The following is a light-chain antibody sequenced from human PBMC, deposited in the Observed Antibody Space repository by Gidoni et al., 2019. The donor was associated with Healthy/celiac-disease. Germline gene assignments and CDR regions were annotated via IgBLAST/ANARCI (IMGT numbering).Light chain of an antibody. CDR3: QQYYSTPYT. CDR1: QSVLYSSNNKNY. Sequence: DIVMTQSPDSLAVSLGERATINCKSSQSVLYSSNNKNYLAWYHQKPGQPPKLLISWASTRESGVPDRLSGSGSGTDFTLTISSLQAEDVAVYYCQQYYSTPYTFGEGTKLEIK. CDR2: WAS. V-gene: IGKV4-1*01. J-gene: IGKJ2*01.